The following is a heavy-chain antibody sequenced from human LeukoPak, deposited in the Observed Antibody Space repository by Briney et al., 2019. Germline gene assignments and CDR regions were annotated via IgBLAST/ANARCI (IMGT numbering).Heavy chain of an antibody. CDR2: INHSGST. CDR1: GGSFSGYY. V-gene: IGHV4-34*01. J-gene: IGHJ3*02. D-gene: IGHD3-22*01. Sequence: PSETLSLTCAVYGGSFSGYYWSWIRQPPGKGLEWIGEINHSGSTNYNPSLKSRITISVDTSKNHFSLNLNSVTAADTAVYYCARVGGYPLSAFDIWGQGTMVTVSS. CDR3: ARVGGYPLSAFDI.